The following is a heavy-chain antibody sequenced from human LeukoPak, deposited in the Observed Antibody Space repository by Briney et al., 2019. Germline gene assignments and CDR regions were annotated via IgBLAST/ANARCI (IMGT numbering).Heavy chain of an antibody. CDR1: GGSISSYY. Sequence: SETLSLTCTVSGGSISSYYWSWIRQPPGKGLEWIGYIYYSGSTNYNPSLRSRVTISIDTSKNQFSLKLSSVTAADTAVYHCARLVYDSRGYYFDYWGQGTLVTVSS. V-gene: IGHV4-59*08. CDR3: ARLVYDSRGYYFDY. J-gene: IGHJ4*02. CDR2: IYYSGST. D-gene: IGHD3-22*01.